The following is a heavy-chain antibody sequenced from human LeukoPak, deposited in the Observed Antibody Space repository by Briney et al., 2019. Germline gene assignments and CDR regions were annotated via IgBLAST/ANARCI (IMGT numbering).Heavy chain of an antibody. CDR3: ATALAVAASIFDY. V-gene: IGHV1-24*01. Sequence: ASVKVSCKVSGYTLTELSMHGVRQAPGKGLEWMGGFDPEDGETIYAQKFQGRVTMTEDTSTDTAYMELSSLRSEDTAVYYCATALAVAASIFDYWGQGTLVTVSS. CDR1: GYTLTELS. CDR2: FDPEDGET. D-gene: IGHD6-19*01. J-gene: IGHJ4*02.